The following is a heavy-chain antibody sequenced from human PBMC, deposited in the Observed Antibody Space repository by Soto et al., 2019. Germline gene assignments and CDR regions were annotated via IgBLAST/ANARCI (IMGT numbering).Heavy chain of an antibody. J-gene: IGHJ4*02. V-gene: IGHV3-30*04. D-gene: IGHD3-10*01. Sequence: QVHLVESGGGVVQPGRSLRLSCGASGFTFRRHAIHWVRQAPGKGLEWVAVISSDGSTKYYLQSVKGRFTSSRDNSKNTVFLELNRLSYEDTAIYYCARSRSGAVADSFDSWGQGTLVTVST. CDR2: ISSDGSTK. CDR1: GFTFRRHA. CDR3: ARSRSGAVADSFDS.